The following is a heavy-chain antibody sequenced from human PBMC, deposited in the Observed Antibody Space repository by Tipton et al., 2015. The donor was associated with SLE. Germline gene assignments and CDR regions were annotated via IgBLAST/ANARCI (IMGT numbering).Heavy chain of an antibody. D-gene: IGHD3-10*01. Sequence: TLSLTCAVYGESFSGYYWSWIRQAPGMGLEWIGEINESGRAKYSPSLKSRVTMSVDTSKNQFSLRLTSVTAADTAFYYCARERYYGSGYYYADYWGQGSLVTVSS. CDR2: INESGRA. CDR3: ARERYYGSGYYYADY. J-gene: IGHJ4*02. CDR1: GESFSGYY. V-gene: IGHV4-34*01.